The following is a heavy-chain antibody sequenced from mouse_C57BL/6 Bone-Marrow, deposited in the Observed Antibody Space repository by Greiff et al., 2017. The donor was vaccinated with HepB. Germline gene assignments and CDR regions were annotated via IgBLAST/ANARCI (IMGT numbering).Heavy chain of an antibody. CDR1: GFTFSSYA. V-gene: IGHV5-4*03. D-gene: IGHD1-1*01. J-gene: IGHJ3*01. Sequence: EVMLVESGGGLVKPGGSLKLSCAASGFTFSSYAMSWVRQTPEKRLEWVATISDGGSYTYYPDNVKGRFTISRDNAKNNLYLQMSHLKSEDTAMYYCALHYGSSPWFAYWGQGTLVTVSA. CDR2: ISDGGSYT. CDR3: ALHYGSSPWFAY.